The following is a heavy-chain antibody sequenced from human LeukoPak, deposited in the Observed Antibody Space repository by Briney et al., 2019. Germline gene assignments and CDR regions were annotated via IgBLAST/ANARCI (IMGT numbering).Heavy chain of an antibody. Sequence: PGRSLRLSCAASGFTFSSYAMHWVRQAPGKGLEWVAVISYDGSNKYYADSVKGRFIISRDNSRNSLYLQMNSLRPEDTAVYYCTRDRNARATKEDRYDYWGQGTLVTVSS. CDR1: GFTFSSYA. CDR2: ISYDGSNK. V-gene: IGHV3-30*07. D-gene: IGHD5-12*01. J-gene: IGHJ4*02. CDR3: TRDRNARATKEDRYDY.